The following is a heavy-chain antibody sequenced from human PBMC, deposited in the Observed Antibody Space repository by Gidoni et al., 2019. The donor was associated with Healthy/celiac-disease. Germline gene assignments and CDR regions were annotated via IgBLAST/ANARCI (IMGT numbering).Heavy chain of an antibody. D-gene: IGHD1-26*01. CDR1: GGSFSGYY. J-gene: IGHJ3*02. Sequence: QVQLQQCGAGLLKPSETLSLTCAVYGGSFSGYYWSWIRQPPGKGLGWIGEINHSGSTNYNPSLKSRVTISVDTSKNQFSLKLSSVTAADTAVYYCARSGPSGPGGAFDIWGQGTMVTVSS. V-gene: IGHV4-34*01. CDR2: INHSGST. CDR3: ARSGPSGPGGAFDI.